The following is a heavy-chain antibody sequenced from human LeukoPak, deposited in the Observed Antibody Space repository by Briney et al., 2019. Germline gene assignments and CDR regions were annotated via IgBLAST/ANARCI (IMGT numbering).Heavy chain of an antibody. CDR2: INPNSGAT. CDR3: ARDIIAVAGTSY. CDR1: GYTFTDYY. Sequence: ASVKVSCKSSGYTFTDYYLHWVRQAPRQGLEWMGWINPNSGATKYAQKFQGRVTMTRDTSTSTVYMELSSLRSEDTAVYYCARDIIAVAGTSYWGQGTLATVSS. J-gene: IGHJ4*02. D-gene: IGHD6-19*01. V-gene: IGHV1-2*02.